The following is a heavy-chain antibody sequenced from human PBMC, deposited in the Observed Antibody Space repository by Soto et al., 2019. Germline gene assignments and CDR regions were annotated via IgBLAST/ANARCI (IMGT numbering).Heavy chain of an antibody. D-gene: IGHD2-21*01. CDR3: ARFRACGDRPGLFAF. CDR1: GGSISSGYY. V-gene: IGHV4-38-2*02. Sequence: PETLCLTCTVSGGSISSGYYWGWIRQPPGKGLEWIGSISHSGSTYYNPSLKSRVTISVDTSKKQFSLKLTSVTAADTAVYYCARFRACGDRPGLFAFCGQGSLVIVSA. J-gene: IGHJ1*01. CDR2: ISHSGST.